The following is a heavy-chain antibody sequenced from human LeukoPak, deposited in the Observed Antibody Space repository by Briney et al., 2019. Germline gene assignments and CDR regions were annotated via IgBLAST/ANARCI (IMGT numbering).Heavy chain of an antibody. Sequence: GGSLRLSCAASGFTFDDYAMHWVRQAPGKGLEGVSGISWNSGSIGYADSVKGRFTISRDNAKNSLYLQMNSLRAEDTALYYCAKDKGFPYYYGSGSYYQFDYWGQGTLVTVSS. D-gene: IGHD3-10*01. CDR3: AKDKGFPYYYGSGSYYQFDY. CDR1: GFTFDDYA. V-gene: IGHV3-9*01. J-gene: IGHJ4*02. CDR2: ISWNSGSI.